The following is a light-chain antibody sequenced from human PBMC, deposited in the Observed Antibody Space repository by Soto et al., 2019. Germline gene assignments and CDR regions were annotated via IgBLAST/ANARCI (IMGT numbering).Light chain of an antibody. V-gene: IGLV2-23*02. CDR2: EVS. CDR1: SSDVGSYNL. J-gene: IGLJ2*01. CDR3: CSYAGSPTYVI. Sequence: QSALTQPASVSGSPGQSITISCTGTSSDVGSYNLVSWYQQHPGKVPKLMIYEVSKRPSGVSNRFSGSKSGNTASLTISGLQAEDEADYYCCSYAGSPTYVIFGGGTKVTVL.